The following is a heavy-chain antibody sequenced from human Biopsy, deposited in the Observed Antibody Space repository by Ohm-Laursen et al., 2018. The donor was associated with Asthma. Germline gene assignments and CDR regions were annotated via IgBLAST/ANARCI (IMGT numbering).Heavy chain of an antibody. J-gene: IGHJ4*02. CDR3: ARGVDRVTGLLDHFDS. Sequence: TLSLTCTVSGGSINNFYWSWIRPPPGKGLESIGHVYYSGSTNYNPSLKSRVTISIDASKNQFSLKLTSVTAADTAVYYCARGVDRVTGLLDHFDSWGQGTLVTVSS. V-gene: IGHV4-59*01. D-gene: IGHD2-21*02. CDR2: VYYSGST. CDR1: GGSINNFY.